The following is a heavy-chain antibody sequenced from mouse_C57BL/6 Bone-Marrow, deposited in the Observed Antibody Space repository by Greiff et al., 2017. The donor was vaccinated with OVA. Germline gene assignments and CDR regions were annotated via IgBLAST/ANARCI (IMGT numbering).Heavy chain of an antibody. J-gene: IGHJ2*02. CDR2: IAPSDSYI. V-gene: IGHV1-59*01. CDR3: AHYGSRLYLHY. D-gene: IGHD1-1*01. CDR1: GYTFTNYW. Sequence: QVQLQQPGAELVRPGTSVKLSCKASGYTFTNYWMHWVKQRPGQGLEWIGVIAPSDSYINYNQKFKGRATLTVDTSSSTAYMHLSSLTSEDSAVYYCAHYGSRLYLHYWCQGNSLTVSS.